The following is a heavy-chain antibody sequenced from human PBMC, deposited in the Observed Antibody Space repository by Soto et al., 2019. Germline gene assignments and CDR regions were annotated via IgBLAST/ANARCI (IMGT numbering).Heavy chain of an antibody. J-gene: IGHJ4*02. CDR3: AKVRFMIVVVMMIDY. V-gene: IGHV3-30*18. CDR1: GFTFSSYG. D-gene: IGHD3-22*01. CDR2: ISYDGSNK. Sequence: QVQLVESGGGVVQPGRSLRLSCAASGFTFSSYGMHWVRQAPGKGLEWVVVISYDGSNKYYADSVKGRFTISRDNSKNTLYLQMNSLRAEDTAVYYCAKVRFMIVVVMMIDYWGQGTLVTVSS.